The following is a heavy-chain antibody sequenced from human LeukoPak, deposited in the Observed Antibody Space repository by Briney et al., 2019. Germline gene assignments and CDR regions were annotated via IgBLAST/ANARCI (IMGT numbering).Heavy chain of an antibody. CDR2: IFHSGTT. J-gene: IGHJ5*02. CDR3: ARLRLSGGSFSVGWFDP. Sequence: SETLSLTCTVSDEVITSNNWWSWVRQSPGKGLEWIGEIFHSGTTRYKASLESRVTMLLDKSKNHFSLRLNSVTAADTAVYFCARLRLSGGSFSVGWFDPWGQGIQVTVSS. CDR1: DEVITSNNW. V-gene: IGHV4-4*02. D-gene: IGHD1-26*01.